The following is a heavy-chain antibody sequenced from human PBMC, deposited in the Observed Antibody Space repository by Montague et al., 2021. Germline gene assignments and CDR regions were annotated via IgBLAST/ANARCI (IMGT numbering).Heavy chain of an antibody. J-gene: IGHJ4*02. Sequence: PALVKPTQTLTLTCTFSGSSLSTNGAGVGWFRQPPGKALDWLALIYWDDDKRYSPSLKNRLTVTKDTSKNQVVLTVTNMDPVDTATYYCAHWSSTRLFDYWGQGTLVTVSS. V-gene: IGHV2-5*02. D-gene: IGHD2-2*01. CDR2: IYWDDDK. CDR3: AHWSSTRLFDY. CDR1: GSSLSTNGAG.